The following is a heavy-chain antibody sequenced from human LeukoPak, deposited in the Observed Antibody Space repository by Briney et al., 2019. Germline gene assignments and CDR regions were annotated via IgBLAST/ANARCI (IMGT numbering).Heavy chain of an antibody. Sequence: GASVKVSCKASGYTFTSYDINWVRQANGQGLEWMGWMNPNSGNTGYAQKFQGRVTITWDTSISTAYMELSSLRSEDTAVYYCARIGYSNSYDYWGQGTLVTVSS. CDR3: ARIGYSNSYDY. D-gene: IGHD5-18*01. V-gene: IGHV1-8*01. CDR2: MNPNSGNT. CDR1: GYTFTSYD. J-gene: IGHJ4*02.